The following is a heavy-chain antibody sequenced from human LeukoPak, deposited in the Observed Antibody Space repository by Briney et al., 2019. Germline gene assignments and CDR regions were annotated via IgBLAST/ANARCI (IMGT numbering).Heavy chain of an antibody. CDR1: GGSISSYY. CDR2: IYSSGST. D-gene: IGHD3-10*01. CDR3: ARHGNYYGSGTYRFGP. V-gene: IGHV4-59*08. Sequence: SETLSLTCTVSGGSISSYYWSWIRQPPGKGLEWIGYIYSSGSTNYNPSLKSRVIISVDTSKNQFSLKLSSVTAADTAIYYCARHGNYYGSGTYRFGPWGQGTLVTVSS. J-gene: IGHJ5*02.